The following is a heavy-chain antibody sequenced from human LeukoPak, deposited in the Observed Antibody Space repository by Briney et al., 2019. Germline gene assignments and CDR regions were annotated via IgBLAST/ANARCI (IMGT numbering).Heavy chain of an antibody. CDR1: GYTFTDHY. Sequence: ASVKVSCKALGYTFTDHYFHWLRQAPGQGLEWMGWIHPGRGDTNYAQKFQGRVSLTRDTSISTAYMELSRLRSDDTAVYYCATGERLVPAAMWFDYWGQGTLVTVSS. CDR2: IHPGRGDT. V-gene: IGHV1-2*02. D-gene: IGHD2-2*01. CDR3: ATGERLVPAAMWFDY. J-gene: IGHJ4*02.